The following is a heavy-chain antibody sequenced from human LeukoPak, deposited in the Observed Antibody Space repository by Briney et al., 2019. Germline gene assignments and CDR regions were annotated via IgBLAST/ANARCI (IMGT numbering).Heavy chain of an antibody. D-gene: IGHD5-18*01. Sequence: SETLSLTCAVYGGSFSGYYWSWIRQPPGKGLEWIGEINHSGSTNYNPSLKSRVTISVDTSKNQFSLKLSSVTAADTAVYYCARCFADTALDYWGQGTPVTVSS. J-gene: IGHJ4*02. CDR3: ARCFADTALDY. V-gene: IGHV4-34*01. CDR2: INHSGST. CDR1: GGSFSGYY.